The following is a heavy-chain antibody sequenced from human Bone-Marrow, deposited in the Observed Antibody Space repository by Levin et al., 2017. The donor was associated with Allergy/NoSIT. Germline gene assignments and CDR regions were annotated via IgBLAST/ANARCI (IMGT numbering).Heavy chain of an antibody. CDR2: INPSGGST. CDR1: GYTFTSYY. J-gene: IGHJ4*02. Sequence: GESLKISCKASGYTFTSYYMHWVRQAPGQGLEWMGIINPSGGSTSYAQKFQGRVTMTRDTSTSTVYMELSSLRSEDTAVYYCARGGLSDVVVVVAATRGASDYWGQGTLVTVSS. CDR3: ARGGLSDVVVVVAATRGASDY. D-gene: IGHD2-15*01. V-gene: IGHV1-46*01.